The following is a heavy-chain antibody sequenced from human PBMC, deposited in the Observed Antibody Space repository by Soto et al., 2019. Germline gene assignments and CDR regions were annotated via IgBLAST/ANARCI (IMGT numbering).Heavy chain of an antibody. CDR3: AKPRSSGYHYYFDY. V-gene: IGHV3-23*01. CDR2: ISGSGGST. Sequence: GESLKISCAASGFTFSSYAMSWVRQAPGKGLEWVSAISGSGGSTYYADSVKGRFTISRDNSKNTLYLQMNSLRAEDTAVYYCAKPRSSGYHYYFDYWGQGTLVTVSS. CDR1: GFTFSSYA. D-gene: IGHD3-22*01. J-gene: IGHJ4*02.